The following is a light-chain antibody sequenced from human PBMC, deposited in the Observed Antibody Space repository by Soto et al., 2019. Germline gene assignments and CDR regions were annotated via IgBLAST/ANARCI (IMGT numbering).Light chain of an antibody. CDR1: QDIKNY. V-gene: IGKV1-33*01. Sequence: DIQMTQSPSSLSASVGDRVTITCQASQDIKNYLSWYQQKPGKAPKLLIYDASNLETGVPSRFSGRGSGTDFTFAISSLQPEYIATYDGQQSENLPLTFGGGTKVEIK. J-gene: IGKJ4*01. CDR2: DAS. CDR3: QQSENLPLT.